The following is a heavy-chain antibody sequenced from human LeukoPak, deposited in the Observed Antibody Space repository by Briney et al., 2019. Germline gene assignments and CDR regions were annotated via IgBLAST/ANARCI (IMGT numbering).Heavy chain of an antibody. D-gene: IGHD1-1*01. CDR3: ARASTWKYDY. CDR1: AFTFTTYC. Sequence: AGNLRLSCAASAFTFTTYCMHWVRQAPGKGLVWVSRSNSDENTQSYADSVRGRFTISSDNAKNTLSLQMTGLRAEDTAVYDCARASTWKYDYWGQGTLVTVSS. CDR2: SNSDENTQ. V-gene: IGHV3-74*01. J-gene: IGHJ4*02.